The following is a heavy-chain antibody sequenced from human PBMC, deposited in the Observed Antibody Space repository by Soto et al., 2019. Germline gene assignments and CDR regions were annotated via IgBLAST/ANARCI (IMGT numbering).Heavy chain of an antibody. J-gene: IGHJ6*02. CDR2: IYYSGST. D-gene: IGHD4-4*01. Sequence: SETLSLTCTVSGGSISSGGYYWSWIRQHPGKGLEWIGYIYYSGSTYYNPSLKSRVTISVDTSKNQFSLKLSSVTAADTAVYYCARGSRTTSDGMDVWGQGTTVTVSS. V-gene: IGHV4-31*03. CDR3: ARGSRTTSDGMDV. CDR1: GGSISSGGYY.